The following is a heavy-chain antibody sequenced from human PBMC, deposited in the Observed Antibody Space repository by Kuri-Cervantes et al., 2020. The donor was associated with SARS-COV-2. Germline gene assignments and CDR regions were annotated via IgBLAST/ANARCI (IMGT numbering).Heavy chain of an antibody. Sequence: ASVKVSCKASGGTFSSYGISWVRQAPGQGLEWMGWISAYNGNTNYAQKLQGRVTMTTDTSTSTAYMELRSLRSDDTAVYYCARDFGGPGYLPAVGFDYWGQGTLVTVSS. CDR3: ARDFGGPGYLPAVGFDY. CDR2: ISAYNGNT. CDR1: GGTFSSYG. D-gene: IGHD6-19*01. J-gene: IGHJ4*02. V-gene: IGHV1-18*01.